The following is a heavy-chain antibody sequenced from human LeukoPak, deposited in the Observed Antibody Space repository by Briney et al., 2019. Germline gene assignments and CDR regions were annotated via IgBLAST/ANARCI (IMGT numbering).Heavy chain of an antibody. Sequence: GGSLRLSCAASGFTFSSYSMNWVRQAPGKGLQGVSSISSSSSYIYYADSVKGRFTISRDNAKTSLYLQMNSLRAEDTAVYYCARDRAGDNWFDPWGQGTLVTVSS. V-gene: IGHV3-21*01. CDR3: ARDRAGDNWFDP. J-gene: IGHJ5*02. CDR1: GFTFSSYS. D-gene: IGHD6-19*01. CDR2: ISSSSSYI.